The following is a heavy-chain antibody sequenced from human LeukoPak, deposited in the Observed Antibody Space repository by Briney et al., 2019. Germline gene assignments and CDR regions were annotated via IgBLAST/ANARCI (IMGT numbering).Heavy chain of an antibody. J-gene: IGHJ4*02. V-gene: IGHV4-4*07. CDR3: ARDHGNDFRSVYYYFDY. D-gene: IGHD3-3*01. CDR1: GGSISSYY. Sequence: SETLSLTCTVSGGSISSYYWSWIRQPAGKGLEWIGRIYTSGSTNYNPSLKSRVTMSVDTSKNQFSLKLSSVTAADTAVYYCARDHGNDFRSVYYYFDYWGQGTLVTVSS. CDR2: IYTSGST.